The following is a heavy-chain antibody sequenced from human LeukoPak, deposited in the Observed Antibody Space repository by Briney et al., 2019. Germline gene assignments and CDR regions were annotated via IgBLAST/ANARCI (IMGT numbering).Heavy chain of an antibody. D-gene: IGHD2-21*02. Sequence: GGSLRLSCAASGFTFSSYAMSWVRQAPGKGLEWVSAISGSGGSTYYADSVKGRFTISRDNAKNSLYLQMNSLRPEDTAVYYCATRVYCGGDCYSSHGMDVWGPGTTVTVSS. V-gene: IGHV3-23*01. CDR2: ISGSGGST. J-gene: IGHJ6*02. CDR1: GFTFSSYA. CDR3: ATRVYCGGDCYSSHGMDV.